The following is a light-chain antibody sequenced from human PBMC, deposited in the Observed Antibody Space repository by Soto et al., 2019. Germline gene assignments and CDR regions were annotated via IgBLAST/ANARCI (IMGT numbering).Light chain of an antibody. V-gene: IGLV2-23*02. J-gene: IGLJ1*01. Sequence: QSALTQPASVSGSPGQSITISCPGTSSDVGSYNLVSWYQQHPGKAPKLMISEVSKRPSGVSSRFSGSKSGTTASLTISGLQAEDEADYYCCSYGGSTYGFGTGTKLTVL. CDR3: CSYGGSTYG. CDR1: SSDVGSYNL. CDR2: EVS.